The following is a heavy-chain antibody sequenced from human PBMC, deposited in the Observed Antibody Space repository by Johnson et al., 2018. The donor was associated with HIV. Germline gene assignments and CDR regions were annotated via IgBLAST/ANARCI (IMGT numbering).Heavy chain of an antibody. Sequence: QVQLVESGGGVVQPGRSLRLSCAASGFTFSNYAMHWVRQAPGKGLEWVAVISYDGSNKYYADSVKGRFTTSRDNSKNTLYLQMNILRSEDTAVYYCAKDRYIKGASTGFDIWGQGTMVTVSS. D-gene: IGHD1-26*01. CDR1: GFTFSNYA. J-gene: IGHJ3*02. V-gene: IGHV3-30*04. CDR2: ISYDGSNK. CDR3: AKDRYIKGASTGFDI.